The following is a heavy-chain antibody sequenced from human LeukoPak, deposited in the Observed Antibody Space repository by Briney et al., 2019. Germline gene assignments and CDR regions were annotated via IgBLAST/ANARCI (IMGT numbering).Heavy chain of an antibody. CDR1: GGSISSYY. CDR2: IYYSGST. D-gene: IGHD6-13*01. V-gene: IGHV4-39*07. Sequence: SETLSLTCTVSGGSISSYYWGWIRQPPGKGLEWIGSIYYSGSTYYNPSLKSRVTISVDTSKNQFSLKLSSVTAADTAVYYCARDRGMGSSWYGGNWFDPWGQGTLVTVSS. J-gene: IGHJ5*02. CDR3: ARDRGMGSSWYGGNWFDP.